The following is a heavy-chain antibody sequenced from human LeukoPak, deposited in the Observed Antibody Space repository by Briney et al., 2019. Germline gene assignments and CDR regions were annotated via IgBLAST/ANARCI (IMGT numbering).Heavy chain of an antibody. J-gene: IGHJ4*02. CDR2: MNPNSGNT. CDR3: ARDQGDGCSSTSCYIGGPFDY. D-gene: IGHD2-2*01. CDR1: GYTFTSYD. V-gene: IGHV1-8*01. Sequence: ASVKVSCKASGYTFTSYDINWVRQATGQGLEWMGWMNPNSGNTGYAQKFQGRVTMTRNTSISTAYMELSSLRSEDTAVYYCARDQGDGCSSTSCYIGGPFDYWGQGTLVTVSS.